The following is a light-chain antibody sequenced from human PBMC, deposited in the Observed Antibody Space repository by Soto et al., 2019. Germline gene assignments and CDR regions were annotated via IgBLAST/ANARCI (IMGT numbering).Light chain of an antibody. CDR3: QQFDNSPLYT. CDR2: GAS. CDR1: QSLRSSY. J-gene: IGKJ2*01. Sequence: DIVLTQSPVTLSLSPGERATLSCRASQSLRSSYLAWYQQKPGQAPRLLMYGASNRATGFPDRFSGSGSGTDFTLTISILEPEDFAVYYCHCQQFDNSPLYTFGQGTKLEIK. V-gene: IGKV3-20*01.